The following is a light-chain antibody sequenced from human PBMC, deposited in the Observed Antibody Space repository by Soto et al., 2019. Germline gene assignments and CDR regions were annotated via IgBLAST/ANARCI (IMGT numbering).Light chain of an antibody. CDR2: EVS. CDR3: SSYTSSSHP. Sequence: QSALTQPASVSRSPGQSITISCTGTSSDVGGYNYVSWYQQHPGKAPKLMIYEVSNRPSGVSNRFSGSKSGNTASLTISGLQAEDEADYYCSSYTSSSHPFGTGTKLTVL. V-gene: IGLV2-14*01. CDR1: SSDVGGYNY. J-gene: IGLJ1*01.